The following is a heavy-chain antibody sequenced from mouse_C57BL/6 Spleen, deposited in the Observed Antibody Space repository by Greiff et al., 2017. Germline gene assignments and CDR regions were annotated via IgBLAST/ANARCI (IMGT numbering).Heavy chain of an antibody. CDR1: GFTFSSYA. Sequence: DVMLVESGGGLVKPGGSLKLSCAASGFTFSSYAMSWVRQTPEKRLEWVATISDGGSYTYYPDNVKGRFTISRDNAKNNLYLQMSHLKSEDTAMYYCARGRLDYWGQGTTLTVSS. CDR3: ARGRLDY. V-gene: IGHV5-4*03. CDR2: ISDGGSYT. J-gene: IGHJ2*01.